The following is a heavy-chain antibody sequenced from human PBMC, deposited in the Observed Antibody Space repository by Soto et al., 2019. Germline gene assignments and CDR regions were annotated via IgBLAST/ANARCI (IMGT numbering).Heavy chain of an antibody. CDR1: GGSISSGDYY. CDR3: ARDPQYYYGSGSYSHYYGRDV. J-gene: IGHJ6*02. Sequence: PSETLSLTCTVSGGSISSGDYYWSWIRQPPGKGLEWIGYIYYSGSTYYNPSLKSRVTISVDTSKNQFSLKLSSVTAADTAVYYCARDPQYYYGSGSYSHYYGRDVWGQGTTVTVSS. CDR2: IYYSGST. V-gene: IGHV4-30-4*01. D-gene: IGHD3-10*01.